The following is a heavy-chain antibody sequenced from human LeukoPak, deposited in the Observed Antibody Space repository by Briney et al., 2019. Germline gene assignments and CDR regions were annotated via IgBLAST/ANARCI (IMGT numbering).Heavy chain of an antibody. CDR3: ARPIFPGYCSSTSCYTVIYGMDV. CDR1: DYTFTSYG. D-gene: IGHD2-2*02. V-gene: IGHV1-18*01. J-gene: IGHJ6*02. CDR2: ISAYNGNT. Sequence: ASVKVSCKASDYTFTSYGISWVRQAPGQGLEWMGWISAYNGNTNYAQKLQGRVTMTTDTSTSTAYMELRSLRSDDTAVYYCARPIFPGYCSSTSCYTVIYGMDVWGQGTTVTVSS.